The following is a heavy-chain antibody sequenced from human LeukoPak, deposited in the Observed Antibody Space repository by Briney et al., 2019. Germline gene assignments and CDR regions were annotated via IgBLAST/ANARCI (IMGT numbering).Heavy chain of an antibody. CDR3: ARDLFAPTD. Sequence: SETLSLTCAVYGGSFSGYYWSWIRQPPGKGLEWIGEINHSGSTNYNPSLKSRVTISVDTSKNQFSLKLSSVTAADTAVYYCARDLFAPTDWGQGTLVTVSS. J-gene: IGHJ4*02. V-gene: IGHV4-34*01. CDR2: INHSGST. D-gene: IGHD1-1*01. CDR1: GGSFSGYY.